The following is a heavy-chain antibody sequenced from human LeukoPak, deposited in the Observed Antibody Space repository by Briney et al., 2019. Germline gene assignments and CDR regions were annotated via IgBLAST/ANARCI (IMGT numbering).Heavy chain of an antibody. D-gene: IGHD3-9*01. Sequence: GASVKVSCKASGYTFTSYDINWVRQATGQGLEWMGWMNPNSGNTGYAQKLQGRVTMTRNTSISTAYMELSSLRSEDTAVYYCAREFARYYDILTGYYTGYYYYGMDVWGQGTTVTVSS. V-gene: IGHV1-8*01. CDR3: AREFARYYDILTGYYTGYYYYGMDV. CDR2: MNPNSGNT. J-gene: IGHJ6*02. CDR1: GYTFTSYD.